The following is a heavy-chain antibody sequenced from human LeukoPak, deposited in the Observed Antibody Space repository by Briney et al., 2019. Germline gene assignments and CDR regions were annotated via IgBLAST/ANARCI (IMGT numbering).Heavy chain of an antibody. Sequence: SETLSLTCTVSGGSVRSYYWSWIRQPAGKGLEWIGRIYTSGSTNYNPSLKSRVTMSVDTSKNQFSLKLSSVTAADTAVYYCARDDTMVRGVGGFDYWGQGTLVTVSS. CDR1: GGSVRSYY. J-gene: IGHJ4*02. CDR2: IYTSGST. CDR3: ARDDTMVRGVGGFDY. V-gene: IGHV4-4*07. D-gene: IGHD3-10*01.